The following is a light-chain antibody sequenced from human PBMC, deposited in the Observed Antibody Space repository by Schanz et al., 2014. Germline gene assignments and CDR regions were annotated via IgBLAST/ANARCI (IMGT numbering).Light chain of an antibody. J-gene: IGLJ1*01. CDR3: SSYAGSNNYV. V-gene: IGLV2-8*01. CDR2: EVS. Sequence: ALTQPASVSGSPGQSITISCTGTSSDVGSYKLVSWYQQHPGKAPKLMIYEVSKRPSGVPDRFSGSKSGNTASLTVSGLQAEDEADYYCSSYAGSNNYVFGTGTKLTVL. CDR1: SSDVGSYKL.